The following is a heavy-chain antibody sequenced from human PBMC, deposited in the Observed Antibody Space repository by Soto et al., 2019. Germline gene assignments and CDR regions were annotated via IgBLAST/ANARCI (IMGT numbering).Heavy chain of an antibody. Sequence: NPSETLSLTCTVSGGSISSGGYYWSWIRQHPGKGLEWIGYIYYSGSTYYNPSLKSRVTISVDTSKNQFSLKLSSVTAADTAVYYCARFRNRAGSGYWNWSDPWGQGTLVTVSS. CDR2: IYYSGST. CDR3: ARFRNRAGSGYWNWSDP. J-gene: IGHJ5*02. CDR1: GGSISSGGYY. V-gene: IGHV4-31*03. D-gene: IGHD3-3*01.